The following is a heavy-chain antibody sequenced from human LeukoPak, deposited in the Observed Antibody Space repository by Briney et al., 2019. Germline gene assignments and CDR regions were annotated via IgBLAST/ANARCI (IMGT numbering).Heavy chain of an antibody. CDR1: GFTFSTYG. V-gene: IGHV3-30*18. J-gene: IGHJ4*02. Sequence: GGSLRHSCAASGFTFSTYGIHWVRQAPGKGLEWVAVISSDGSNKYYADSVKTRFTISRDNSKNTLYLHMNRLRAEDTAIYYCAKHNGAAAGVPYYFDSWGQGTLVTVSS. D-gene: IGHD6-13*01. CDR3: AKHNGAAAGVPYYFDS. CDR2: ISSDGSNK.